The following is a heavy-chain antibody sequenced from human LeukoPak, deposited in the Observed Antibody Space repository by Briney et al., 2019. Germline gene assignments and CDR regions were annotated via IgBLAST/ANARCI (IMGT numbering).Heavy chain of an antibody. CDR2: MNPNSGNT. D-gene: IGHD1-1*01. CDR1: GYTFTSYD. V-gene: IGHV1-8*01. Sequence: ASVKVSCKASGYTFTSYDINWVRQATGQGLEWMGWMNPNSGNTGYAQKFQGRVTMTRNTSISTAYMELSSLRSEDTAVYYCARLPKTTTSKDDYWGQGTLVTVSS. J-gene: IGHJ4*02. CDR3: ARLPKTTTSKDDY.